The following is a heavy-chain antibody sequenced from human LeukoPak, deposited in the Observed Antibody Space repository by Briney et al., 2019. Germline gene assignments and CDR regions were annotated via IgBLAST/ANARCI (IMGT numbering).Heavy chain of an antibody. Sequence: GGSLRLSCAASGSTFSGSAMHWVRQASGKGLEWVGRIRSKANSYATAYAASVKGRFTISRDDSKNTAYLQMNSLKTEDTAVYYCTLPRTGTTSYYYYGMDVWGQGTTVTVSS. V-gene: IGHV3-73*01. CDR3: TLPRTGTTSYYYYGMDV. J-gene: IGHJ6*02. D-gene: IGHD1-7*01. CDR1: GSTFSGSA. CDR2: IRSKANSYAT.